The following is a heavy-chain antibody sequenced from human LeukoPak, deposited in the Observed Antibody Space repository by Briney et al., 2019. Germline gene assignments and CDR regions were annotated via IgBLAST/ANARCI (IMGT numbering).Heavy chain of an antibody. D-gene: IGHD3-9*01. CDR1: GLTFTSYA. CDR2: ISGSGGTT. CDR3: AKVDRGILTGYLDY. Sequence: GGSLRLSCAASGLTFTSYAMSWVRRSPGKGLDWVSVISGSGGTTYYADSVKGQFTISRDNSKNTLYLQMNSLRAEDTAVYYCAKVDRGILTGYLDYWGQGILVTVSS. J-gene: IGHJ4*02. V-gene: IGHV3-23*01.